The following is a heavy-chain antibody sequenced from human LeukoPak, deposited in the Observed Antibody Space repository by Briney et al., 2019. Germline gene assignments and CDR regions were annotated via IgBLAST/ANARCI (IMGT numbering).Heavy chain of an antibody. J-gene: IGHJ6*04. CDR1: GFTVSSNY. CDR2: IYSGGST. D-gene: IGHD3-9*01. Sequence: GGSLRLSCAASGFTVSSNYMSWVRQAPGKGLEWVSVIYSGGSTYYADSVKGRFTISRDNSKNTLYLQMNSLRAEDTAVYYCARERRPYDILTGSIYYYGMDVWGKGTTVTVSS. V-gene: IGHV3-53*01. CDR3: ARERRPYDILTGSIYYYGMDV.